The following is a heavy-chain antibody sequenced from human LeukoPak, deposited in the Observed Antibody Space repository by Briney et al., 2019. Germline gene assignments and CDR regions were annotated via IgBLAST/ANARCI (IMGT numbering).Heavy chain of an antibody. CDR2: IKQDGSEK. Sequence: GGPLRLSCAASGFTFSSYWMSWVRQAPGKGLEWVANIKQDGSEKYYVDSVKGRFTISRDNAKNSLYLQMNSLRAEDTAVYYCARVVSHDYSNYFDYWGQGTLVTVSS. CDR3: ARVVSHDYSNYFDY. CDR1: GFTFSSYW. J-gene: IGHJ4*02. V-gene: IGHV3-7*03. D-gene: IGHD4-11*01.